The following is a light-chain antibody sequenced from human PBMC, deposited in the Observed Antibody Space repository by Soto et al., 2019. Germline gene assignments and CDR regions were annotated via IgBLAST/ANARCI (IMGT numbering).Light chain of an antibody. V-gene: IGKV3-20*01. CDR1: QSVTSTY. CDR3: QQYGSSPIT. Sequence: VLTHSPGTLSLSPCERATLSFSASQSVTSTYLAWYQQKPGQAPRLLIYGASSRATGVPDRFSGSGSGTDFTLNITRLEPEDFAVYYCQQYGSSPITFGQGTKVDIK. J-gene: IGKJ1*01. CDR2: GAS.